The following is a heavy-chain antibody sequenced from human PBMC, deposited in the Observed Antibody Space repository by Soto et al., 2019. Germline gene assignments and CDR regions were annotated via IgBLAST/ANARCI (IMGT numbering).Heavy chain of an antibody. D-gene: IGHD6-13*01. CDR2: IIPYSNTL. CDR1: AGTFNSYA. Sequence: QAQVVQSGAAVRKPGSSVKLSCKASAGTFNSYAIAWVRQAPGQGLEWMGGIIPYSNTLNYAQKFQDRVTITADDSTHTFYMALSSLRSDDTAVYFFASGASRWYPYFFDSWAQGTLVTVSS. CDR3: ASGASRWYPYFFDS. J-gene: IGHJ4*02. V-gene: IGHV1-69*01.